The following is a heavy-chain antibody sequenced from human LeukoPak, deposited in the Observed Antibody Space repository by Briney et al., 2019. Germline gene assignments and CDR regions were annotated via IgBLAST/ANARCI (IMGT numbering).Heavy chain of an antibody. J-gene: IGHJ4*02. D-gene: IGHD6-13*01. CDR3: ARARSSWDPRLFGY. CDR2: MNPNSGNT. V-gene: IGHV1-8*03. CDR1: GYTFTSYD. Sequence: GASVKVSCKASGYTFTSYDINWVRQATGQGLEWMGWMNPNSGNTGYAQKFQGRVTITRNTSISTAYMELSSLRSEDTAVYYCARARSSWDPRLFGYWGQGTLVTVSS.